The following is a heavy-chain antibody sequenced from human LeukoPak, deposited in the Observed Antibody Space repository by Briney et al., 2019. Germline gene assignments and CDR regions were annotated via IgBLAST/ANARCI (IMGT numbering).Heavy chain of an antibody. CDR3: ARQRGVISPFDY. J-gene: IGHJ4*02. D-gene: IGHD3-16*02. Sequence: PSETLSLTCTVSGGSISSYYWSWIRQPPGKGLEWIGYIYYSGSTNYNPSLKSRVTIPVDTSKNQFSLKLSSVTAADTAVYYCARQRGVISPFDYWGQGTLVTVSS. V-gene: IGHV4-59*08. CDR1: GGSISSYY. CDR2: IYYSGST.